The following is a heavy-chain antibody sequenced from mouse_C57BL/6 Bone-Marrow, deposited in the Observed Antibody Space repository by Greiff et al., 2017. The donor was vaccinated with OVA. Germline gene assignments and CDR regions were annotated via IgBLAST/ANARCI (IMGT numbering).Heavy chain of an antibody. CDR1: GFTFTSYW. Sequence: QVQLLQPGAELVKPGASVKLSCKASGFTFTSYWMQWVKQRPGQGLEWIGEIDPSDSYTNYNQKFKGMSTFTVDTSTSTAYLQLSSLTSEDSAVYYCARRGRYAMDYWGQGTSVTVSS. CDR2: IDPSDSYT. V-gene: IGHV1-50*01. CDR3: ARRGRYAMDY. J-gene: IGHJ4*01.